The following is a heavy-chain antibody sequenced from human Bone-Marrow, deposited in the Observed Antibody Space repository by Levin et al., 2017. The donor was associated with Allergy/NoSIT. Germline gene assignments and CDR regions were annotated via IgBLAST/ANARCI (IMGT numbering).Heavy chain of an antibody. CDR2: ISSSGSTI. Sequence: GGSLRLSCAASGFTFSSYEMNWVRQAPGKGLEWVSYISSSGSTIYYADSVKGRFTISRDNAKNSLYLQMNSLRAEDTAVYYCARGARGTMVQGGKYYYDDYMDVWGKGTTVTVSS. CDR3: ARGARGTMVQGGKYYYDDYMDV. D-gene: IGHD3-10*01. V-gene: IGHV3-48*03. CDR1: GFTFSSYE. J-gene: IGHJ6*03.